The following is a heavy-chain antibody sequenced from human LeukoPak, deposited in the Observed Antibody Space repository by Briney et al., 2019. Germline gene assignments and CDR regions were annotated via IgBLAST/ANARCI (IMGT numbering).Heavy chain of an antibody. V-gene: IGHV6-1*01. D-gene: IGHD6-13*01. CDR2: TYYRSKWYN. J-gene: IGHJ4*02. CDR3: ARGSSSNSWFFDY. CDR1: GDSVSSSSAV. Sequence: QTLSLTCAVSGDSVSSSSAVWNWIRQSPSRGLEWLGRTYYRSKWYNDYAVSVKSRITINPDTSRNQFSLQLNTVTPEDTAVYYCARGSSSNSWFFDYWGQGTLVTVSS.